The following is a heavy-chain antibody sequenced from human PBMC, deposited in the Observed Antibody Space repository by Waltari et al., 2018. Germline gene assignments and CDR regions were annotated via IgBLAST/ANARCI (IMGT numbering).Heavy chain of an antibody. Sequence: EVQLVESGGGLVQPGRSLRLSCAASGFTFDDYAMHWVRQAPGKGLEWVSGISWNSGSIGYADSVKGRFTISRDNAKNSLYLQMNSLRAEDTALYYCAKWAFGESFDYWGQGTLVTVSS. D-gene: IGHD3-10*01. CDR2: ISWNSGSI. J-gene: IGHJ4*02. CDR1: GFTFDDYA. CDR3: AKWAFGESFDY. V-gene: IGHV3-9*01.